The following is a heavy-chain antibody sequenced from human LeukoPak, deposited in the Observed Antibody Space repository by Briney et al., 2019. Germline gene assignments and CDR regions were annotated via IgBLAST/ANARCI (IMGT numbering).Heavy chain of an antibody. CDR3: AREPVRSYYFDY. CDR2: IIPIFGTA. D-gene: IGHD3-10*01. Sequence: GASVKVSCKASRGTFSSYAISWVRQAPGQGLEWMGGIIPIFGTANYAQKFQGRVTITTDESTSTAYMELSSLRSEDTAVYYCAREPVRSYYFDYWGQGTLVTVSS. CDR1: RGTFSSYA. V-gene: IGHV1-69*05. J-gene: IGHJ4*02.